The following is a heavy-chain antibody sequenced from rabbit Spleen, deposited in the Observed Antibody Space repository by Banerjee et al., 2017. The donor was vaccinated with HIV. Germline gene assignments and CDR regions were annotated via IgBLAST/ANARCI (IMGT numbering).Heavy chain of an antibody. CDR2: VYTGSSGNT. D-gene: IGHD5-1*01. Sequence: QEQVVESGGGLVQPEGSLTLTCTASGFSLSASDFIYWVRQAPGKGLEWIACVYTGSSGNTYYASWAKGRFAISKTSSTTVTLQMTSLTAADTATYFCARAGEGGDGYLNLWGPGTLVTVS. CDR3: ARAGEGGDGYLNL. J-gene: IGHJ4*01. CDR1: GFSLSASDF. V-gene: IGHV1S45*01.